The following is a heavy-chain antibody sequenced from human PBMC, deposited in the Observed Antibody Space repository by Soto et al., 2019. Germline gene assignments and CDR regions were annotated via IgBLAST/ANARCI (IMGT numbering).Heavy chain of an antibody. V-gene: IGHV1-2*04. Sequence: ASVKVSCKASGYTFTGYYMHWVRQAPGQGLEWMGWINPNSGGTNYAQKFQGWVTMTRDTSIRTAYMELSRLRSDDTAVYYCARARGIVVVQAAGWFDLWCQGTLVTV. J-gene: IGHJ5*02. CDR1: GYTFTGYY. CDR3: ARARGIVVVQAAGWFDL. D-gene: IGHD2-2*01. CDR2: INPNSGGT.